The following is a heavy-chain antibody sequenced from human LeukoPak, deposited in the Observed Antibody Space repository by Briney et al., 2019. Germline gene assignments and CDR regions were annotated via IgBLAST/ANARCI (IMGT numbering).Heavy chain of an antibody. D-gene: IGHD3-10*01. J-gene: IGHJ4*02. V-gene: IGHV4-38-2*02. CDR1: GYSISSGYY. CDR2: INHSGST. Sequence: SETLSLTCTVSGYSISSGYYWSWIRQPPGKGLEWIGEINHSGSTNYNPSLKSRVTISVDTSKNQFSLKLSSVTAADTAVYYCARHHSITMVRGVRYFDYWGQGTLVTVSS. CDR3: ARHHSITMVRGVRYFDY.